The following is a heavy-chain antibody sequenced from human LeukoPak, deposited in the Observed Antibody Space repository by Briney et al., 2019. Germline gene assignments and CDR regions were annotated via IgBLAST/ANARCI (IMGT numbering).Heavy chain of an antibody. D-gene: IGHD3-22*01. Sequence: GGSLRLSCAASGFTFSNCAITWVRQAPGKGLEWVSTISCGGDNTDYADSVKGRFTVSRDKSKNTVYLQINSLRAEDTAIYYCARGGQGYYDIAYWGQGTLVTVSS. CDR2: ISCGGDNT. CDR1: GFTFSNCA. J-gene: IGHJ4*02. V-gene: IGHV3-23*01. CDR3: ARGGQGYYDIAY.